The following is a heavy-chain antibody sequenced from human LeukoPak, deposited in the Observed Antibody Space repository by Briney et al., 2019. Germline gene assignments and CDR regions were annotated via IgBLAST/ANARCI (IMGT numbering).Heavy chain of an antibody. D-gene: IGHD3-10*01. Sequence: PSETLSLTCAVYGGSFSGYHWSWIRQNTGKGLEWIGEIDPYGGSNYNPSLKSRVTISVDTSKNQFFLKLNSVTAADTALYYCARHVSGRWFGDDYPYYADVWGQGTTVT. CDR3: ARHVSGRWFGDDYPYYADV. J-gene: IGHJ6*02. CDR1: GGSFSGYH. CDR2: IDPYGGS. V-gene: IGHV4-34*01.